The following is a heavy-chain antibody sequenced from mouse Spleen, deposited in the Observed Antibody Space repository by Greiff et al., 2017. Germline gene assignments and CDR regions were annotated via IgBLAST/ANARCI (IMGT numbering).Heavy chain of an antibody. J-gene: IGHJ4*01. CDR1: GYSITSGYD. V-gene: IGHV3-1*01. Sequence: EVKLQQSGPGMVKPSQSLSLTCTVTGYSITSGYDWHWIRHFPGNKLEWMGYISYSGSTNYNPSLKSRISITHDTSKNHFFLKLNSVTTEDTATYYCAREGLTGLYAMDYWGQGTSVTVSS. CDR3: AREGLTGLYAMDY. CDR2: ISYSGST. D-gene: IGHD4-1*01.